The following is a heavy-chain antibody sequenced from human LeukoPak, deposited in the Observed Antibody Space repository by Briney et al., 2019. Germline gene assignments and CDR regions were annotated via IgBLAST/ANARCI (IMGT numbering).Heavy chain of an antibody. Sequence: GGSLRLSCEASGFTFSFYTMNWVRQAPGKGLEWVSSISDGGSEIYYSDLVKGRFAVSRDDAQNSLSLQMNSLRVEDTGIYYCAKGKSGSYYFYMDVWGKGSTVTVSS. CDR1: GFTFSFYT. CDR2: ISDGGSEI. V-gene: IGHV3-21*06. CDR3: AKGKSGSYYFYMDV. J-gene: IGHJ6*03.